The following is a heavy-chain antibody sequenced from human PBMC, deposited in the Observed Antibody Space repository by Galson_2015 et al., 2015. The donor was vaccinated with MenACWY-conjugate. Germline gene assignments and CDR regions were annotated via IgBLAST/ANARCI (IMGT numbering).Heavy chain of an antibody. Sequence: SETLSLTCTVSGASVSSDSYHLTWIRQPPGKGLEWIGELRPSGGTHYNPSFKSRVTMSLDTSKNQISLRLTSVTAADTAVYFCASCLAGSGGCGSWGQGTLVTVSS. CDR1: GASVSSDSYH. D-gene: IGHD5-12*01. CDR2: LRPSGGT. J-gene: IGHJ5*02. V-gene: IGHV4-61*01. CDR3: ASCLAGSGGCGS.